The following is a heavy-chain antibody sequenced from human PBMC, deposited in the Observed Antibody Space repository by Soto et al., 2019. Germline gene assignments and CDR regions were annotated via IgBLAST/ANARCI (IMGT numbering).Heavy chain of an antibody. V-gene: IGHV3-30-3*01. CDR2: ISYDGSNK. Sequence: QVQLVESGGGVVQPGRSLRLSCAASGFTFSSYAMHWVRQAPGKGLEWVAVISYDGSNKYYADSVKGRFTISRDNSKNALYVQMNRLRAEDRAVYYCARGAPRIAAVEGYYYGMDVWGQGTTVNVSS. CDR3: ARGAPRIAAVEGYYYGMDV. CDR1: GFTFSSYA. J-gene: IGHJ6*02. D-gene: IGHD6-13*01.